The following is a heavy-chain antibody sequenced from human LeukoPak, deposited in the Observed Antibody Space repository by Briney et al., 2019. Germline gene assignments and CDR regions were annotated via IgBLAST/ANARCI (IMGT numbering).Heavy chain of an antibody. J-gene: IGHJ4*02. CDR3: ASMIDSSGSSFWYFDY. V-gene: IGHV1-3*01. CDR1: GYTFTSYA. D-gene: IGHD3-22*01. CDR2: INAGNGNT. Sequence: ASVKVSCKASGYTFTSYAMHWVRQAPGQRLEWMGWINAGNGNTKYSQKFQGRVTITRDTSASTAYMKLSSLRSEDTAVYYCASMIDSSGSSFWYFDYWGQGTLVTVSS.